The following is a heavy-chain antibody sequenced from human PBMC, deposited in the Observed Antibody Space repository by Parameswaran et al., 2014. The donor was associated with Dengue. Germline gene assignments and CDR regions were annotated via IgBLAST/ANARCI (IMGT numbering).Heavy chain of an antibody. V-gene: IGHV3-15*01. CDR3: TTDFRWELDFDY. CDR2: LKQNDGGTT. Sequence: RWIRQPQEGPEWLAVLKQNDGGTTDYAAPVKGRFTISRDDSKNMLYLQMNSLKTEDTAVYYCTTDFRWELDFDYWGQGTLVTVSS. D-gene: IGHD1-26*01. J-gene: IGHJ4*02.